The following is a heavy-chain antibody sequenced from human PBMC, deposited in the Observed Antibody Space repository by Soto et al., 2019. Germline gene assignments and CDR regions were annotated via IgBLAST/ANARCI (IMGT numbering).Heavy chain of an antibody. CDR2: IWYDGSNK. J-gene: IGHJ4*02. V-gene: IGHV3-33*01. CDR1: GFTFSSYG. CDR3: ARESVLDY. Sequence: PGGSLRLSCAASGFTFSSYGMHWVRQAPGKGLEWAAVIWYDGSNKYYADSVKGRFTISRDNSKNTLYLQMNSLRAEDTAVYYCARESVLDYWGQGTLVTVSS.